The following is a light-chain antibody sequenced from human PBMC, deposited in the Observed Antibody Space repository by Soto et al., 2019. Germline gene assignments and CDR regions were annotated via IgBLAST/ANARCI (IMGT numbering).Light chain of an antibody. CDR1: QSVRSY. J-gene: IGKJ5*01. Sequence: EVVMTQSPATLSVSPGERATLSCGASQSVRSYLAWYQQKPGQAPRLLIHAASTRATGIPDRFTGSGSGTDFTLTISRLEPEDFAVYSCQHYGSSPITFGQGTRLEIK. V-gene: IGKV3-20*01. CDR3: QHYGSSPIT. CDR2: AAS.